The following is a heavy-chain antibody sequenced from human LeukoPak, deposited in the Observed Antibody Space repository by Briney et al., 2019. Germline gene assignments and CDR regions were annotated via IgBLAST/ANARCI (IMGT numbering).Heavy chain of an antibody. CDR3: ARVGPTGPFDY. J-gene: IGHJ4*02. CDR2: ISTSSTYI. D-gene: IGHD3/OR15-3a*01. CDR1: GFTFSGYSGYT. V-gene: IGHV3-21*01. Sequence: PGGSLRLSCAASGFTFSGYSGYTMNWVRQAPGKGLEWVSSISTSSTYIYYADSVKGRFTISRDNAKNSLYLQMNSLRAEDTAVYHCARVGPTGPFDYWGQGTLVTVSS.